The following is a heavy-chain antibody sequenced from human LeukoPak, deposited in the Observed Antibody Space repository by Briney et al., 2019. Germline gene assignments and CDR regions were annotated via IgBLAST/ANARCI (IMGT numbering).Heavy chain of an antibody. D-gene: IGHD6-13*01. V-gene: IGHV4-39*01. Sequence: SETLSLTCTVSGGSISSSSYYWGWIRQPPGKGLEWTGSIYYSGSTYYNPSLKSRVTISVDTSKNQFSLKLSSVTAADTAVYYCARASSSSWDAFDIWGQGTMVTVSS. CDR3: ARASSSSWDAFDI. CDR2: IYYSGST. CDR1: GGSISSSSYY. J-gene: IGHJ3*02.